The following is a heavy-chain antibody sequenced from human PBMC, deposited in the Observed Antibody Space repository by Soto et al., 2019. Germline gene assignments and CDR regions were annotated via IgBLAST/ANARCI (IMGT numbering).Heavy chain of an antibody. J-gene: IGHJ4*02. D-gene: IGHD3-9*01. CDR1: GFSLSTSGVG. V-gene: IGHV2-5*02. Sequence: QITLKESGPTLVKPTQTLTLTCTFSGFSLSTSGVGVGWIRQPPGKALEWLALIYWDDDKRYSPSLKSRLTITKDTSKNQVVLTMTNMDPVDTATYYCAHSSDPVYYDILTGRTPFDYWGQGTLVTVSS. CDR3: AHSSDPVYYDILTGRTPFDY. CDR2: IYWDDDK.